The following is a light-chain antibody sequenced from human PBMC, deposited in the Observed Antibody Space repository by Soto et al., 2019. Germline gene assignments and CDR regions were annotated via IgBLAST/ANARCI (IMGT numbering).Light chain of an antibody. CDR1: QSITNW. CDR2: DAS. J-gene: IGKJ1*01. V-gene: IGKV1-5*01. Sequence: DIQMTQSPSTLSASVGDRVTITCRASQSITNWLAWYQQKPGKAPNLLIYDASNLESGVSSRFSGSGSGTDFTLTISSLQPDDFATYYCQQYHTYPWTFGQGTKVDIK. CDR3: QQYHTYPWT.